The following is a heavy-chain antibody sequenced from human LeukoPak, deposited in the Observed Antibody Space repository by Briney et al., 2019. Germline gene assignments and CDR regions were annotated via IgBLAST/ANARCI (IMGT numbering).Heavy chain of an antibody. V-gene: IGHV3-21*01. J-gene: IGHJ4*02. D-gene: IGHD3-3*01. CDR3: ARDARVGDFRSGSGGFDY. Sequence: AGGSLRLSCAASGFTFSSYSTNWVRQAPGKGLEWVSSISSSSSYIYYADSVKGRFTISRDNAKNSLYLQMNSLRAEDTAVYYCARDARVGDFRSGSGGFDYWGQGTLVTVSS. CDR1: GFTFSSYS. CDR2: ISSSSSYI.